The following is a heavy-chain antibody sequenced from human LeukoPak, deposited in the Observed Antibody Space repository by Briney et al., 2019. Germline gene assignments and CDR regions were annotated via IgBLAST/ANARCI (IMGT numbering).Heavy chain of an antibody. D-gene: IGHD6-6*01. CDR2: IYYSGST. V-gene: IGHV4-59*01. CDR3: ARGSSSSPYYFDY. Sequence: SETLSLTCTVSGGSISAYYWSWIRQPPGKGLEWIGYIYYSGSTNYNPSLKSRVTMSVDTSKNQVSLKLSSVTAADTAVYYRARGSSSSPYYFDYWGQGTLVTVSS. CDR1: GGSISAYY. J-gene: IGHJ4*02.